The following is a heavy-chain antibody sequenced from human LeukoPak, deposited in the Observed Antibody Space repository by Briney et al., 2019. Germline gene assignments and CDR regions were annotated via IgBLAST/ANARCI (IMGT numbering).Heavy chain of an antibody. V-gene: IGHV3-48*01. CDR3: ASGVGYDSSGYYDY. J-gene: IGHJ4*02. CDR1: GFTFSSYS. Sequence: GGSLRISCAAFGFTFSSYSMNWVRQAPGKGLEWVSYISSSSSTIYYADSVKGRFTISRDNAKDSLYLQMNSLRAEDTAVYYCASGVGYDSSGYYDYWGQGTLVTVSS. CDR2: ISSSSSTI. D-gene: IGHD3-22*01.